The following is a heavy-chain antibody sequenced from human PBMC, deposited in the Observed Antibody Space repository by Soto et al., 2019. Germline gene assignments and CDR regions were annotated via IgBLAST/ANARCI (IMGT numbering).Heavy chain of an antibody. J-gene: IGHJ4*02. V-gene: IGHV1-18*01. Sequence: QGQLVQSGAEVKKPGASVKVSCKASGYTFTMYGITWVRQAPGQGPEWMGWSSAYNGKTDYAEKFQGRVAMTTDSSTTTAYMELRSLRSDDTAVYYCARLHRYGDHPPDYWGQGTPVIVSS. CDR1: GYTFTMYG. D-gene: IGHD4-17*01. CDR3: ARLHRYGDHPPDY. CDR2: SSAYNGKT.